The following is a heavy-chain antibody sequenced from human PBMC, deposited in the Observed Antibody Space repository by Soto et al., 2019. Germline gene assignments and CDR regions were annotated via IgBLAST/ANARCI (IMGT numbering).Heavy chain of an antibody. CDR1: GYTFTSYA. V-gene: IGHV1-3*05. J-gene: IGHJ4*02. CDR3: ARAWVAVNAPDC. CDR2: INAGNGNT. Sequence: QVQLVQSGAEEKKPGASVKVSCKASGYTFTSYAMHWVRQAPGQRLEWMGWINAGNGNTKYSQKFQGRVTITRDTSASPASMELSSLRAEDPAAEYCARAWVAVNAPDCWGQGTLVTVSS. D-gene: IGHD2-21*01.